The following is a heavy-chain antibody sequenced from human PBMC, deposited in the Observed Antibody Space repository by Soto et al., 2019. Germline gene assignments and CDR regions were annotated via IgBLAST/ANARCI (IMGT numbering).Heavy chain of an antibody. V-gene: IGHV4-39*01. CDR3: ARGGLWPSPGWFDP. Sequence: SETLSLTCTVSGGSISSSSYYWGWIRQPPGKGLEWIGSIYYSGSTYYNPSLKSRVTISVDTSKNQFSLKLSSVTAADTAVYYCARGGLWPSPGWFDPWGQGTLVTVSS. CDR1: GGSISSSSYY. CDR2: IYYSGST. D-gene: IGHD2-21*01. J-gene: IGHJ5*02.